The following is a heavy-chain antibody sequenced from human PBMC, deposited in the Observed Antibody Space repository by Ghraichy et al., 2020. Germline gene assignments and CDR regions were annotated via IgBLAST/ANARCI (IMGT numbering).Heavy chain of an antibody. Sequence: GSLSLTCTVSGGSISSSSYYWGWIRQPPGKGLEWIGSIYYSGSTYYNPSLKSRVTISVDTSKNQFSLKLSSVTAADTAVYYCASRIAAAGTWYFDYWGQGTLVTVSS. D-gene: IGHD6-13*01. J-gene: IGHJ4*02. CDR3: ASRIAAAGTWYFDY. CDR1: GGSISSSSYY. V-gene: IGHV4-39*01. CDR2: IYYSGST.